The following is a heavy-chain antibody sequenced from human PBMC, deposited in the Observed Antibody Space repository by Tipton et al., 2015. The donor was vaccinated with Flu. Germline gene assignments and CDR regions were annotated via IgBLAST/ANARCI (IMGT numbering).Heavy chain of an antibody. CDR2: ISGSGGST. CDR3: AKPAPKQIAAAGTVDY. J-gene: IGHJ4*02. CDR1: GFTFSSYA. D-gene: IGHD6-13*01. V-gene: IGHV3-23*01. Sequence: SLRLSCAASGFTFSSYAMSWVRQAPGKGLEWVSAISGSGGSTYYADSVKGRFTISRDNSKNTLYLQMNSLRAEDTAVYYCAKPAPKQIAAAGTVDYWGQGTLVTVSS.